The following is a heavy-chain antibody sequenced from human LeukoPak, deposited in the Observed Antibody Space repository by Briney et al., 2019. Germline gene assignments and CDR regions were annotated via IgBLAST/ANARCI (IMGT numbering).Heavy chain of an antibody. CDR2: IYHSGST. V-gene: IGHV4-59*12. Sequence: SETLSLTCTASGGSISSYYWSWIRQPPGKGLEWIGEIYHSGSTNYIPSLESRVTISVDKSKNQFSLKLSSVTAADTAVYYCARGTVMDYWGQGTLVTVSS. D-gene: IGHD4-17*01. J-gene: IGHJ4*02. CDR3: ARGTVMDY. CDR1: GGSISSYY.